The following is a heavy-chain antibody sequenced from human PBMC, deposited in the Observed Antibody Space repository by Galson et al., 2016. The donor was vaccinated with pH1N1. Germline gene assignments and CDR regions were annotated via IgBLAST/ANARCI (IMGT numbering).Heavy chain of an antibody. Sequence: QSGAEVKKPGESLKISCKGSGYSFSSYWIAWVRQMPGKGLEWMGIIYPGDSDTSYTPSFQGQVTISADKSNNTAYLQWSSLKASDTAMYYCARRSADIGVDMWGQGTMVIVSA. D-gene: IGHD5-12*01. J-gene: IGHJ3*02. V-gene: IGHV5-51*01. CDR3: ARRSADIGVDM. CDR2: IYPGDSDT. CDR1: GYSFSSYW.